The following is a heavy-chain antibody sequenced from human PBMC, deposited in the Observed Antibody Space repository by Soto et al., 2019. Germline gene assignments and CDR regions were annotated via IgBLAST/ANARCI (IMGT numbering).Heavy chain of an antibody. CDR3: AGDAGYRNYWYTGVWGYYYGMDV. V-gene: IGHV1-18*01. Sequence: ASVKVSCKASGYTFTSYGISWVRQAPGQGLEWMGWISAYNGNTNYAQKLQGRVTMTTDTSTSTAYMELRSLRSDDTAVYYCAGDAGYRNYWYTGVWGYYYGMDVWGQGTTVTVSS. CDR1: GYTFTSYG. D-gene: IGHD6-19*01. J-gene: IGHJ6*02. CDR2: ISAYNGNT.